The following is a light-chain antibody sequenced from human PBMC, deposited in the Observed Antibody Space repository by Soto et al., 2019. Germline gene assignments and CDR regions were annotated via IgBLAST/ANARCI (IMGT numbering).Light chain of an antibody. CDR2: AAS. CDR1: QSISSY. Sequence: EVPQSHYSLSASVGGRVTITCRASQSISSYLKWYQQKPGKAPKLLIYAASNLQSGVPSRFSGSGSGTDFTLTISSLQPEDFAPYYCQQTDSTPRTFGQG. J-gene: IGKJ1*01. CDR3: QQTDSTPRT. V-gene: IGKV1-39*01.